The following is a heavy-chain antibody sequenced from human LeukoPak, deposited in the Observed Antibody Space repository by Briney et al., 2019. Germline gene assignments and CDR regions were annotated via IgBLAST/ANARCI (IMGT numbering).Heavy chain of an antibody. V-gene: IGHV5-51*01. J-gene: IGHJ4*02. D-gene: IGHD1-20*01. Sequence: GSSLKISRIESGYSITSYWIGWVREIPGKGLEWMGIIYPGDSDTRYSPSFQGQVTISADKSISTAYLQWSSLKASDTAMYYCARGGITGTYFDYWGQGTLVTVSS. CDR1: GYSITSYW. CDR2: IYPGDSDT. CDR3: ARGGITGTYFDY.